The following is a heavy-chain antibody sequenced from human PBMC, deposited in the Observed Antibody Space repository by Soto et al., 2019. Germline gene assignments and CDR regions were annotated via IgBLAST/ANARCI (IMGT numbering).Heavy chain of an antibody. D-gene: IGHD2-15*01. CDR1: GYTFTSYG. CDR3: ARDQEELGYCSGGSCQSLGY. Sequence: GASVKVSCKASGYTFTSYGISWVRQAPGQGLEWMGWISAYNGNTNYAQKLQGRVTMTTDTSTSTAYMELRSLRSDDTAVYYCARDQEELGYCSGGSCQSLGYWGQGTLVTVSS. J-gene: IGHJ4*02. V-gene: IGHV1-18*01. CDR2: ISAYNGNT.